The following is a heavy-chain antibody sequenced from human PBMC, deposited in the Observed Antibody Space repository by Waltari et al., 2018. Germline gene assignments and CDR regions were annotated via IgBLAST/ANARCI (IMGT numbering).Heavy chain of an antibody. CDR3: ARLVVPAFWSDYYYFDY. V-gene: IGHV4-39*01. CDR2: IYSSGNT. J-gene: IGHJ4*02. CDR1: GGSISSSSYY. D-gene: IGHD3-3*01. Sequence: QLRLQESGPGLVKPSETLSLTCTVSGGSISSSSYYWGWIRQPPGKGLEWIGSIYSSGNTYYNPSLKSRVTISVDTAKNQFSLKLSFVTAADTAVYYCARLVVPAFWSDYYYFDYWGQGTLVTVSS.